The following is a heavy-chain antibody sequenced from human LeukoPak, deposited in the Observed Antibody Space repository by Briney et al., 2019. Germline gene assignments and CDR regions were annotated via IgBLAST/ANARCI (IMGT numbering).Heavy chain of an antibody. CDR1: GGSFSGYY. CDR3: AVGARAFDI. J-gene: IGHJ3*02. Sequence: SETLSLTCAVYGGSFSGYYWSWIRQPPGKGLEWIGEINHSGSTNYNPSLKSRVTISVGTSKNQFSLKLSSVTAADTAVYYCAVGARAFDIWGQGTMVTVSS. CDR2: INHSGST. V-gene: IGHV4-34*01. D-gene: IGHD3-16*01.